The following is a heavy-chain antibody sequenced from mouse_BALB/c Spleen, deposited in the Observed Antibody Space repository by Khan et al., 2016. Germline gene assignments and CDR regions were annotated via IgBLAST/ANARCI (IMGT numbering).Heavy chain of an antibody. CDR1: GYTFTNYW. V-gene: IGHV1-7*01. CDR3: ARAFGSRTLDF. Sequence: QIQLVQSGAELAKPGTSVKMSCKASGYTFTNYWMHWVKQRPGQGLEWIGYINPSTTYTDYNQKFKDKATLTADKSSSTAYIQLSSLTSEAAAVYYCARAFGSRTLDFWGQGTTLTVSS. J-gene: IGHJ2*01. D-gene: IGHD1-1*01. CDR2: INPSTTYT.